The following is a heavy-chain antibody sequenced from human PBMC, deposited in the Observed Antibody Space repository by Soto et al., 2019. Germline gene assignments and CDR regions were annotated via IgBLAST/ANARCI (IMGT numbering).Heavy chain of an antibody. CDR3: ARVGESISPERQADFGYFYYMDV. CDR2: IKQDGSEK. CDR1: GFTFSSYW. Sequence: GGSLRLSCAASGFTFSSYWMSWVRQAPGKGLEWVANIKQDGSEKYYVDSVKGRFTISRDNAKNSLDLQMNSLRAEDTAVYYCARVGESISPERQADFGYFYYMDVWGKGTTVTVSS. J-gene: IGHJ6*03. D-gene: IGHD3-10*01. V-gene: IGHV3-7*01.